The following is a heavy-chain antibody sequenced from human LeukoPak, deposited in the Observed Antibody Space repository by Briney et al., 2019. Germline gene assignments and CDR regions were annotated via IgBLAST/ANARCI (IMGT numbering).Heavy chain of an antibody. CDR3: ARVSQAGWDV. Sequence: GGSLRLSCAASAFTLSSYTMNWVRQAPGKGLERVSSISSSGRYIYYADSVKGRFTISRDNAKNSLYLQMNSLRAEDTAVYYCARVSQAGWDVWGKGTTVTVSS. CDR2: ISSSGRYI. CDR1: AFTLSSYT. J-gene: IGHJ6*04. D-gene: IGHD6-19*01. V-gene: IGHV3-21*01.